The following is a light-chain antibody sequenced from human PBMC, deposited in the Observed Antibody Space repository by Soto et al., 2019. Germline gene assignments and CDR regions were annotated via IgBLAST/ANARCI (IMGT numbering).Light chain of an antibody. V-gene: IGKV3-15*01. CDR2: GAS. J-gene: IGKJ1*01. CDR1: QSVSGN. CDR3: QQYNNWPL. Sequence: EIVMTQSSATLSVSPGERATLSCRASQSVSGNLAWYQQKPGQAPRLLIYGASTRATGIPARFSGSGSGTEFTLTISSLQSEDFAVYYCQQYNNWPLFGQGTKVDIK.